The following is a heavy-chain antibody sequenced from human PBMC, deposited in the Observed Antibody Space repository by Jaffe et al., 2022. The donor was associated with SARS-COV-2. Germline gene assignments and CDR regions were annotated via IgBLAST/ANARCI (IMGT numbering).Heavy chain of an antibody. CDR2: ITWNSGTK. D-gene: IGHD3-16*01. V-gene: IGHV3-9*01. J-gene: IGHJ4*02. CDR3: VKDMAHTGSLGG. CDR1: GFTFDDYA. Sequence: EVQLVESGGGLIQPGRSLRLSCAASGFTFDDYAMHWVRQVPGKGLEWVSGITWNSGTKSYADSVKGRFTISRDNAKNSLYLLMNSLRTEDTALYYCVKDMAHTGSLGGWGQGTLVTVSS.